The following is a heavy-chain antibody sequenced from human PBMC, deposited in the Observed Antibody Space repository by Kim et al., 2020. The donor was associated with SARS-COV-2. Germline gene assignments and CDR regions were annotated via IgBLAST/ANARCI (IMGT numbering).Heavy chain of an antibody. D-gene: IGHD3-9*01. CDR2: IYYSGST. Sequence: SETLSRTCTVSGGSISSYYWSWIRQPPGKGLEWIGYIYYSGSTNYNPSLKSRVTISVDTSKNQFSLKLSSVTAADTAVYYCARGDSDYDILTGYSYYYMDVWGKGTTVTVSS. CDR3: ARGDSDYDILTGYSYYYMDV. CDR1: GGSISSYY. V-gene: IGHV4-59*01. J-gene: IGHJ6*03.